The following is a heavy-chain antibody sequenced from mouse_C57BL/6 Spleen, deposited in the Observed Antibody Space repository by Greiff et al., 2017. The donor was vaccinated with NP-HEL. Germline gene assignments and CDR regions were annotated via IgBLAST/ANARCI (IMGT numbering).Heavy chain of an antibody. D-gene: IGHD2-3*01. CDR3: ARNDGYYEWFAY. CDR1: GYTFTDYY. Sequence: EVQLHQSGPELVKPGASVKISCKASGYTFTDYYMNWVKQSHGKSLEWIGDINPNNGGTSYNQKFKGKATLTVDKSSSTAYMELRSLTSEDSAVYYCARNDGYYEWFAYWGQGTLVTVSA. J-gene: IGHJ3*01. V-gene: IGHV1-26*01. CDR2: INPNNGGT.